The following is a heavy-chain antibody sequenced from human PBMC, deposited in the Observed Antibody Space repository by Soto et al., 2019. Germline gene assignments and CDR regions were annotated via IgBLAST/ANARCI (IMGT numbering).Heavy chain of an antibody. J-gene: IGHJ4*02. CDR1: GFKFSNYA. Sequence: LRLSCAASGFKFSNYAMSWVRQAPGKGLEWVSLISATGGGTYYADSVKGRFTISRDNSHNTLYLQVHSLTAEDTAVYYCAKDRRAGGTSAFYFDFWGQGAQVTVSS. CDR3: AKDRRAGGTSAFYFDF. V-gene: IGHV3-23*01. CDR2: ISATGGGT. D-gene: IGHD3-16*01.